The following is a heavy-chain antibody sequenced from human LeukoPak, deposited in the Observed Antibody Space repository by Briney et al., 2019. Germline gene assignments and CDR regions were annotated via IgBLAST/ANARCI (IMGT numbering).Heavy chain of an antibody. CDR2: IVVGNGNT. Sequence: ASVRVSCKTSGFTFSSCTMQRVRQARGQRFEWIGWIVVGNGNTNYAQKFQERVTISRDMSTRTAYMELSSLRSEDTAVYYCATGLELYYWGQGTLVSVSS. D-gene: IGHD1-26*01. J-gene: IGHJ4*02. CDR1: GFTFSSCT. CDR3: ATGLELYY. V-gene: IGHV1-58*02.